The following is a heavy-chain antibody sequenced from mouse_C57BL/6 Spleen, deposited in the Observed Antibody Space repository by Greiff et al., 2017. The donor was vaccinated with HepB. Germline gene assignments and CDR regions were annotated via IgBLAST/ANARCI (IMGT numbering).Heavy chain of an antibody. Sequence: DVQLVESGGGLVKPGGSLKLSCAASGFTFSDYGMHWVRQAPEKGLEWVAYISSGSSTIYYADTGKGRFTISRDNAKNTLFLQMTSLRSEDTAMYYCAREDYQAWFAYWGQGTLVTVSA. V-gene: IGHV5-17*01. D-gene: IGHD2-4*01. CDR3: AREDYQAWFAY. J-gene: IGHJ3*01. CDR2: ISSGSSTI. CDR1: GFTFSDYG.